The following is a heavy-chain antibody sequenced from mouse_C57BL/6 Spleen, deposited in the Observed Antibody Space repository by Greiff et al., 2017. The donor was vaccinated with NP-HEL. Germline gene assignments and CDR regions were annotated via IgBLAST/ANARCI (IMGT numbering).Heavy chain of an antibody. CDR3: ARVGAYYLDY. CDR2: IYPGSGST. CDR1: GYTFTSYW. V-gene: IGHV1-55*01. J-gene: IGHJ2*01. Sequence: QVQLQQPGAELVKPGASVKMSCKASGYTFTSYWITWVKQRPGQGLEWIGDIYPGSGSTNYNVKFKSKATMTVDTSSSTAYMQLSSLTSEDSAVYYCARVGAYYLDYWGQGTTLTVSS.